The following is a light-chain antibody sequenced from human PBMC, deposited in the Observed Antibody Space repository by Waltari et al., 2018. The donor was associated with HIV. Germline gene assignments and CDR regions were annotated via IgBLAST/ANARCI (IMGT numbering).Light chain of an antibody. V-gene: IGKV3-20*01. CDR1: QTVSSHY. CDR2: AAS. Sequence: PGERATLSCRASQTVSSHYLDWYQQKPGQAPRLLIYAASSRATGTPDRFSGSGSGTDFTLTISRLEPEDFAVYYCEERAGSSITFGGGTKVEIK. J-gene: IGKJ4*01. CDR3: EERAGSSIT.